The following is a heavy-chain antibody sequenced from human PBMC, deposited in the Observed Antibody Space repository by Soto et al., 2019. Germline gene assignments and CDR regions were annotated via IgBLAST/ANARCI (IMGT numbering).Heavy chain of an antibody. D-gene: IGHD3-10*01. V-gene: IGHV3-23*01. J-gene: IGHJ6*02. Sequence: GSLRLSCAASGFTFSSYAMSWVRQAPGKGLEWVSAISGSGGSTYYADSVKGRFTISRDNSKNTLYLQMNSLRAEDTAVYYCAKGRGGAYYYGMDVWGQGTTVTVSS. CDR1: GFTFSSYA. CDR3: AKGRGGAYYYGMDV. CDR2: ISGSGGST.